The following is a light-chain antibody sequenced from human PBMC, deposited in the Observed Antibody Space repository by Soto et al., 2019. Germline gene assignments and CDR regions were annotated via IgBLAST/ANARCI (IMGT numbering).Light chain of an antibody. CDR1: QDISNY. CDR2: DAS. J-gene: IGKJ5*01. V-gene: IGKV1-33*01. Sequence: IRMTQSPSSFSASTGDRVTITCRASQDISNYLNWYQQKPGKAPKLLIYDASNLETGVPSRFSGSGSRTDFTFTISSLQPEDIATYYCQQYDNLPFTFGQGTRWRL. CDR3: QQYDNLPFT.